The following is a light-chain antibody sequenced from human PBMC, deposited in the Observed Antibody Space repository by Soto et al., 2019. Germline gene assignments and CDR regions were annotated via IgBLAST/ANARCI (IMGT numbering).Light chain of an antibody. J-gene: IGLJ2*01. Sequence: QSALTQPPSASGSPGQSVTISCTGTSSDVGGYNYVSWYHQHPGKAPKLMIYEVSKRPSGVPVRFSGSKSGNTASLTVSGLQAEDEADYYCSSYAGSHNLVFGGGTKVTVL. CDR1: SSDVGGYNY. CDR2: EVS. CDR3: SSYAGSHNLV. V-gene: IGLV2-8*01.